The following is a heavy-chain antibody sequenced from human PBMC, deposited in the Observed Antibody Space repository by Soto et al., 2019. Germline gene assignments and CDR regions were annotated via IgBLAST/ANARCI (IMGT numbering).Heavy chain of an antibody. V-gene: IGHV3-30*19. CDR2: IWYDGSNK. Sequence: GGSLRLSCAAAGFTFSSYGMHWVRQAPGKGLEWVAVIWYDGSNKYYADSVKGRFTISRDNPKNTLYLQMNSLKTEDTAVYYCARQYTSGWMFDYWGQGTLVTVSS. J-gene: IGHJ4*02. D-gene: IGHD6-19*01. CDR3: ARQYTSGWMFDY. CDR1: GFTFSSYG.